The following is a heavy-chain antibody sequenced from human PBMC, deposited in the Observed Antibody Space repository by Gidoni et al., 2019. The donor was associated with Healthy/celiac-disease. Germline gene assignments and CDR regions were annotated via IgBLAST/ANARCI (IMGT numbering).Heavy chain of an antibody. CDR1: GGSISSYY. J-gene: IGHJ5*02. D-gene: IGHD3-10*01. CDR2: IYTSGST. Sequence: QVQLQESGPGLVKPSETLSLTCTVSGGSISSYYWSWIRQPAGKGLEWIGRIYTSGSTNYNPSLKSRVTMSVDTSKNQFSLKLSSVTAADTAVYYCARASITMVRGKPNNWFDPWGQGTLVTVSS. V-gene: IGHV4-4*07. CDR3: ARASITMVRGKPNNWFDP.